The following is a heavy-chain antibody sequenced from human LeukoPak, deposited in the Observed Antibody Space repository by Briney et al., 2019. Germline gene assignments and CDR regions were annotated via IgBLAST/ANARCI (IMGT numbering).Heavy chain of an antibody. Sequence: GGSLRLSCAASGFTFSSYGMHWVRQAPGKGLEWVAVISYDGSNKYYADSVKGRFTISRDNSKNTLYLQMNSLGAEDTAVYYCAKTASGSYYRFDPWGQGTLVTVSS. CDR2: ISYDGSNK. J-gene: IGHJ5*02. CDR3: AKTASGSYYRFDP. V-gene: IGHV3-30*18. D-gene: IGHD1-26*01. CDR1: GFTFSSYG.